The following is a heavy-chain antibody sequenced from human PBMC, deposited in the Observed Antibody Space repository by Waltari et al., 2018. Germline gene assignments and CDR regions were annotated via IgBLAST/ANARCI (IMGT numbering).Heavy chain of an antibody. J-gene: IGHJ4*02. V-gene: IGHV4-59*08. Sequence: QVQLQESGPGLVKPSETLSLTCTVSGGSINIYYWSWIRQPPGTGLEWIGYVYYTGNTIDNPSLESRVTLSADPSKNQVSLRLRSVTAADTAVYYCARGMSSVWYGPFDYWGQGTLVTVSS. CDR2: VYYTGNT. CDR3: ARGMSSVWYGPFDY. D-gene: IGHD6-19*01. CDR1: GGSINIYY.